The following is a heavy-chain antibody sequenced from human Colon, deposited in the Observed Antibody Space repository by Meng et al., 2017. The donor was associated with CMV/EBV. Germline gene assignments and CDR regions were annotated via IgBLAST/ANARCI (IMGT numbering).Heavy chain of an antibody. V-gene: IGHV4-39*07. D-gene: IGHD2-2*01. J-gene: IGHJ5*02. CDR3: ARGNIVVVPTAGNWFDP. Sequence: SETLSLTCTVSGGSISSSNYYWGWIRQPPGKGLEWIASVQYSGSTYYNASLKSRVTISVDTSKNQFSLKLTSVTAADTAVYYCARGNIVVVPTAGNWFDPWGQGTLVTVSS. CDR2: VQYSGST. CDR1: GGSISSSNYY.